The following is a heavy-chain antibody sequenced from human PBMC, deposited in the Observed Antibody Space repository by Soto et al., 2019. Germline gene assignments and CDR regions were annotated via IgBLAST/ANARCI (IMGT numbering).Heavy chain of an antibody. CDR1: GYTFTSYG. V-gene: IGHV1-18*01. Sequence: GASVKVSCKASGYTFTSYGISWVRQAPGQGLEWMGWISAYNGNTNYAQKLQGRVTMTTDTSTSTAYMELRSLRSDDTAVYYCARVKYYDSSGYWSRDGAFDIWGQGTMVTVSS. J-gene: IGHJ3*02. D-gene: IGHD3-22*01. CDR3: ARVKYYDSSGYWSRDGAFDI. CDR2: ISAYNGNT.